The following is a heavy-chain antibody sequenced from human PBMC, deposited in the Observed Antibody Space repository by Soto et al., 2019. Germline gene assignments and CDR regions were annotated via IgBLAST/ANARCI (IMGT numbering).Heavy chain of an antibody. CDR2: ISGSGSTI. J-gene: IGHJ3*02. V-gene: IGHV3-11*01. Sequence: QVHLVESGGGLVTPGGSLRLSCAASGFTFSDSYINWIRQAPGKGLEWVSYISGSGSTIYYADSVKGRFTISRDNAKKSVFLQMNSLRAEDTAVYYCARGAFDIWGQGTTVTVSS. CDR3: ARGAFDI. CDR1: GFTFSDSY.